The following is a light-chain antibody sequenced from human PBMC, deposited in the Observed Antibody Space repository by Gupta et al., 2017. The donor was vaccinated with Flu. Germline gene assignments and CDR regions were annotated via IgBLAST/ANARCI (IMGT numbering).Light chain of an antibody. CDR2: ENN. Sequence: QSVLTQPPSVSAAPGQKVTISCSGSTSNIGANYVSWYQQPPGTAPRLLISENNKRPSGIPDRFSGSKSGTSATLDITELQTGDEADYYCGTWDNSLNFARVFGGGTRLTVL. CDR1: TSNIGANY. J-gene: IGLJ3*02. V-gene: IGLV1-51*02. CDR3: GTWDNSLNFARV.